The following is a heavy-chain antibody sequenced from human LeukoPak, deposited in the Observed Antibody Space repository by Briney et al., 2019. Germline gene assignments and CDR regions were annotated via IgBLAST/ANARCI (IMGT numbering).Heavy chain of an antibody. D-gene: IGHD3-3*01. CDR1: GFTFSSYE. CDR3: AKEGSDFGVVISPYGMDV. CDR2: ISGSGGST. V-gene: IGHV3-23*01. Sequence: GGSLRLSCAASGFTFSSYEMNWVRQAPGKGLEWVSAISGSGGSTYYADSVKGRFTISRDNSKNTLYLQMNSLRAEDTAVYYCAKEGSDFGVVISPYGMDVWGQGTTVTVSS. J-gene: IGHJ6*02.